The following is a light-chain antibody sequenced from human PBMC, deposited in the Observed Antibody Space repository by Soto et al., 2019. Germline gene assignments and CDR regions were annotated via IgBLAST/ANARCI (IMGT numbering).Light chain of an antibody. J-gene: IGKJ4*01. CDR1: QGISSY. CDR3: QQLNSYPLT. V-gene: IGKV1-9*01. CDR2: AAS. Sequence: DIQLTQSPSFLSASVGDRVTITCRASQGISSYLAWYQQKPGTAPKLLIYAASTLQSGVPSRFSGSGSGTEFNLTISSLQPEDVATYYCQQLNSYPLTFGGGTKVEIK.